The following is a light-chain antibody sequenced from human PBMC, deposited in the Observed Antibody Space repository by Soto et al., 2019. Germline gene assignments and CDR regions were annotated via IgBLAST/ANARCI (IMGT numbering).Light chain of an antibody. V-gene: IGKV1-5*01. CDR3: QQYNSYSPT. J-gene: IGKJ1*01. Sequence: DIHMTQSPSTLSASVGDRVTITCRASQSISSWLAWYQRKPGKAPNLLIYDASSLESGVPSRFSGSGSGTEFTLTISSLQPDDFATYYCQQYNSYSPTFGQGTKVDIK. CDR2: DAS. CDR1: QSISSW.